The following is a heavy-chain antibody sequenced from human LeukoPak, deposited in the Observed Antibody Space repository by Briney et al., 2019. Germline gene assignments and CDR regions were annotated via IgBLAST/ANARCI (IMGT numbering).Heavy chain of an antibody. Sequence: GEALQISCKGSGYSFTSYWSVWVRRMPGKGLEWMGIIYPGDSDTRYSPSFQGQVTISADKSISTAYLQWSSLKASDTAMYYCARHRSRDGYNLASFVDYWGQGTLVTVSS. V-gene: IGHV5-51*01. CDR2: IYPGDSDT. J-gene: IGHJ4*02. D-gene: IGHD5-24*01. CDR1: GYSFTSYW. CDR3: ARHRSRDGYNLASFVDY.